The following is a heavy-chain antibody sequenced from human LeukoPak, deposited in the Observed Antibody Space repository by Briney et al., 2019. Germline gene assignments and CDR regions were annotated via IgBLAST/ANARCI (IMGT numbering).Heavy chain of an antibody. CDR2: INPNSGGT. J-gene: IGHJ4*02. D-gene: IGHD5-12*01. CDR3: ARAWLRLNPYFDY. V-gene: IGHV1-2*02. CDR1: GYTFTGYY. Sequence: GASVKVSSKASGYTFTGYYMHWVRQAPGQGLEWMGWINPNSGGTNYAQKFQGRVTMTRDTSISTSYMELSRLRSDDTAVYYCARAWLRLNPYFDYWGQGTLVTVSS.